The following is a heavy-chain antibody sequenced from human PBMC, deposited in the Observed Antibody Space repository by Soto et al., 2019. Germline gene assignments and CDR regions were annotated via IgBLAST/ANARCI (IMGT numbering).Heavy chain of an antibody. CDR3: ARLRGVGGGGDY. V-gene: IGHV5-10-1*01. Sequence: GESLKISCAASGYRFTSSWITWVRHIPGKGLEWTATIDPTNSNINYNPSFRGHVTLSVDKSASTAYLEWISLRASDTAIYYCARLRGVGGGGDYWGQGTLVTVSS. CDR2: IDPTNSNI. D-gene: IGHD3-10*01. J-gene: IGHJ4*03. CDR1: GYRFTSSW.